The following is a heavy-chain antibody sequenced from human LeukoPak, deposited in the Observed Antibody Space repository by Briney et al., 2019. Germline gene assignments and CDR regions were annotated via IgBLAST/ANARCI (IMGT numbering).Heavy chain of an antibody. Sequence: ASVTVSCKASGGTFSSYAISWVRQAPGQGLEWMGRIIPILGIANYAQKFQGRVTITADKSTSTAYMELSSLRSEDTAVYYCARDRGYSYGSYFDYWGQGTLVTVSS. CDR1: GGTFSSYA. CDR3: ARDRGYSYGSYFDY. D-gene: IGHD5-18*01. CDR2: IIPILGIA. J-gene: IGHJ4*02. V-gene: IGHV1-69*04.